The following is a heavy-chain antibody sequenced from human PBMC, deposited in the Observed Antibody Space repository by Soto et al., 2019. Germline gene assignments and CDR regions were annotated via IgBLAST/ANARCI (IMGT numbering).Heavy chain of an antibody. CDR1: GFTFSRYW. J-gene: IGHJ4*02. V-gene: IGHV3-7*01. D-gene: IGHD2-15*01. Sequence: GGSLRLSCAASGFTFSRYWMSWVRQAPGKGLEWVANIKEDGSEKYYVDSVKGRFIISRDNAKNSLYLQMNSLRAEDTAVYYCARAYIVVVVPSTPIDYWGQGTQVPVSS. CDR2: IKEDGSEK. CDR3: ARAYIVVVVPSTPIDY.